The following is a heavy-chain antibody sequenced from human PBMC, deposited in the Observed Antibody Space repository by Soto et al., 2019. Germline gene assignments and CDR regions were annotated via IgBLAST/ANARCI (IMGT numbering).Heavy chain of an antibody. Sequence: SVEVCCEASGGTFSSYAISWVRRAPGEGLEWMGGIIPIFGTANDAQKFQGRVTITADKSTSTAYMELSSLRSEDTAVYYCARDHSSSWYLNNWFDPWGQGTLVTVSS. CDR1: GGTFSSYA. CDR2: IIPIFGTA. V-gene: IGHV1-69*06. CDR3: ARDHSSSWYLNNWFDP. D-gene: IGHD6-13*01. J-gene: IGHJ5*02.